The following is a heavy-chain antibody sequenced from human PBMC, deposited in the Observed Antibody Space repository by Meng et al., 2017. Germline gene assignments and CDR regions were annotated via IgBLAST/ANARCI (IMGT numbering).Heavy chain of an antibody. Sequence: VQRVQLGAEVKKPGASVTLSCKASGYTFTSYAMQWVRQAPGQRLEWMGWINAGNGNTKYSQKFQGRVTITRDTSASTAYMELSSLRSEDTAVYYCARVLPATIFGVVIDSWFDPWGQGTLVTVSS. D-gene: IGHD3-3*01. CDR1: GYTFTSYA. J-gene: IGHJ5*02. V-gene: IGHV1-3*01. CDR3: ARVLPATIFGVVIDSWFDP. CDR2: INAGNGNT.